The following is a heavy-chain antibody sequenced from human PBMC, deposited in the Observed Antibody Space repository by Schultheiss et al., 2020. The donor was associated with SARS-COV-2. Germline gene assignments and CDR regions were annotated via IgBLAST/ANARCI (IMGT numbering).Heavy chain of an antibody. Sequence: SGPTLVKPTQTLTLTCTFSGFSLSTSGVGVGWIRQPPGKALEWLALIYWNDDKRYSPSLKSRLTITKDTSKNQVVLTMTNMDPVDTATYYCWGQSPPDYGMDVWGQGTTVTVSS. CDR1: GFSLSTSGVG. CDR2: IYWNDDK. D-gene: IGHD7-27*01. J-gene: IGHJ6*02. CDR3: WGQSPPDYGMDV. V-gene: IGHV2-5*01.